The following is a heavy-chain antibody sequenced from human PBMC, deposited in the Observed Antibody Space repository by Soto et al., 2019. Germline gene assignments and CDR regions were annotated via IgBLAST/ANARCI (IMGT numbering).Heavy chain of an antibody. CDR1: GYTFTSYG. D-gene: IGHD6-19*01. Sequence: ASVKVSCKASGYTFTSYGISWVRQAPGQGLEWMGWISAYNGNTNYAQKLQGRVTMTTDTSTSTVYMELSSLRSDDTAVYYCARDYRIGWPAYYFDYWGQGTLVTVSS. V-gene: IGHV1-18*01. J-gene: IGHJ4*02. CDR2: ISAYNGNT. CDR3: ARDYRIGWPAYYFDY.